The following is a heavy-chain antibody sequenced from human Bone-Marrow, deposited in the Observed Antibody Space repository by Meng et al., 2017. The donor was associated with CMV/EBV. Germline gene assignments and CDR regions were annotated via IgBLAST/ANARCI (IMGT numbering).Heavy chain of an antibody. Sequence: SVKVSCKASGGTFSSYTISWVRQAPGQGLEWMGRIIPILGIANYAQKFQGRVTITTDESTSTAYMELSSLRSEDTAVYYCARAVVVPAAILIFDAFDIWGQGTMVTVSS. CDR2: IIPILGIA. V-gene: IGHV1-69*16. J-gene: IGHJ3*02. CDR3: ARAVVVPAAILIFDAFDI. D-gene: IGHD2-2*01. CDR1: GGTFSSYT.